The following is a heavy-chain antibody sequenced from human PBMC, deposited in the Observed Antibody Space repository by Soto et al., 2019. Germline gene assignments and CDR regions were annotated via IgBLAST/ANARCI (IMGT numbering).Heavy chain of an antibody. CDR1: GGSISSGGYS. Sequence: QLQLQESGSGLVKPSQTLSLTCAVSGGSISSGGYSWSWIRQPPGKGLEWIGYIYHSGSTYYNPYLESRVPVPVDSSKTQCALKRSSVTAADTAVDYWASAGGLGAVAADYWGPGALVTVSA. J-gene: IGHJ4*02. CDR3: ASAGGLGAVAADY. CDR2: IYHSGST. D-gene: IGHD6-19*01. V-gene: IGHV4-30-2*01.